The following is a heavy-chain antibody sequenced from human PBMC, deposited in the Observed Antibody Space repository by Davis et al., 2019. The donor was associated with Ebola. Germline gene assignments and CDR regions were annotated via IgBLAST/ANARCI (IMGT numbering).Heavy chain of an antibody. Sequence: PGGSLRLSCAASGFTFSTYGMHWVRQAPGKGLEWVAFIRNDGNDQDYADSVKGRFPISRDNSKNTLSLQMNSLRAEDTAVYYCAKGDNSGWYGFDYWGQGTLVTVSS. V-gene: IGHV3-30*02. CDR1: GFTFSTYG. CDR2: IRNDGNDQ. D-gene: IGHD6-19*01. CDR3: AKGDNSGWYGFDY. J-gene: IGHJ4*02.